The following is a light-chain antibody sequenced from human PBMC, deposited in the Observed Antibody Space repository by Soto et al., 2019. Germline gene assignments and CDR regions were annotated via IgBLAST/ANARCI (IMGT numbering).Light chain of an antibody. CDR3: QQYKNWRT. CDR2: GSS. V-gene: IGKV3D-15*01. J-gene: IGKJ1*01. CDR1: QTVGTS. Sequence: EIVMTQSPVPLSVSPGERVTLFCRANQTVGTSLAWSQQNPGQAPRLLIYGSSSWATGIPARFSGSGSGADFPLAIISPQSEAVGTDYCQQYKNWRTFGQG.